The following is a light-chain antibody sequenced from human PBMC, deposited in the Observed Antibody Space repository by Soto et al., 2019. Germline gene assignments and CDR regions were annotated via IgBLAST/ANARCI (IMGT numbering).Light chain of an antibody. V-gene: IGLV2-8*01. J-gene: IGLJ1*01. CDR2: EVS. CDR1: SSDVGGYNY. CDR3: ISYAGTADV. Sequence: QSVLTQPPSASGSPGQSVTISCSGTSSDVGGYNYVSWYQQHPGKVPKLMIYEVSERPSGVPDRFSGSKSGSTASLTVSGLQAEDEADYYCISYAGTADVFGTGTKLTVL.